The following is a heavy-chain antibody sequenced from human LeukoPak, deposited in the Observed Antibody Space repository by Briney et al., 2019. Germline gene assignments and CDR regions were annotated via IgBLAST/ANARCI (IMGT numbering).Heavy chain of an antibody. CDR1: GGSFSGYY. CDR2: INHSGST. CDR3: ARERLLLEWLRGKRNWFDP. V-gene: IGHV4-34*01. J-gene: IGHJ5*02. D-gene: IGHD3-3*01. Sequence: PSETLSLTCAVYGGSFSGYYWSWIRQPPGKGLEWIGEINHSGSTNYNPSLKSRVTISVDTSKNQFSLKLSSVTAADTAVYYCARERLLLEWLRGKRNWFDPWGQGTLVTVSS.